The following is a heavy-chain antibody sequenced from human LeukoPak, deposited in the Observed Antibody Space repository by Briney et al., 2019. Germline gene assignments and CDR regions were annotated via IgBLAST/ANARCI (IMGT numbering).Heavy chain of an antibody. CDR2: IKQDGSEK. D-gene: IGHD6-19*01. Sequence: GSLRLSCAASGFTFSSYWMSWVRQAPGKGLEWVANIKQDGSEKYYVDSVKGRFTISRDNAKNSLYLQMNSLRAEDTAVYYCARVFSGWYRRGYFDYWGQGTLVTVSS. J-gene: IGHJ4*02. V-gene: IGHV3-7*01. CDR3: ARVFSGWYRRGYFDY. CDR1: GFTFSSYW.